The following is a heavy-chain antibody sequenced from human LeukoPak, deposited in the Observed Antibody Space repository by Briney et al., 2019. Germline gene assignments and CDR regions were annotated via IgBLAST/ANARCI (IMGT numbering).Heavy chain of an antibody. CDR3: ARGPNSNWSGLDF. V-gene: IGHV3-74*01. CDR1: GFSFSGHW. D-gene: IGHD6-6*01. CDR2: ISPTGSTT. J-gene: IGHJ4*02. Sequence: GGSLRLSCTASGFSFSGHWMHWARQLPGKGLVWVSRISPTGSTTSYADSVKGQFTISRDNAKNTLYLQVNNLRAEDTAVYYCARGPNSNWSGLDFWGQGTLLTVSS.